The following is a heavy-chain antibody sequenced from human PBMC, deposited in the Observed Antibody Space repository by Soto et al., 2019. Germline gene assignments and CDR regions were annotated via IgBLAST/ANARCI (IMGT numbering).Heavy chain of an antibody. CDR2: ISYEGSNK. CDR3: ARGAGIAVAGTSFEY. D-gene: IGHD6-19*01. V-gene: IGHV3-30-3*01. Sequence: QVQLVESGGGVVQPGRSLRLSCAASGFTFSSYTMHWVRQAPGKGLEWVAAISYEGSNKHYADSVKGRFTISRDISXXTLYVQMNSLRGEDTAVYYCARGAGIAVAGTSFEYWGQGTLVTVSS. CDR1: GFTFSSYT. J-gene: IGHJ4*02.